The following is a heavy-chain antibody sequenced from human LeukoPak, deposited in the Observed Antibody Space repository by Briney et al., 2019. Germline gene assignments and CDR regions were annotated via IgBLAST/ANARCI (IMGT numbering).Heavy chain of an antibody. CDR3: ASQGDYAYGDYK. J-gene: IGHJ4*02. D-gene: IGHD4-17*01. CDR1: GFTYSSYW. V-gene: IGHV3-74*01. CDR2: IKGDGSYT. Sequence: QPGGSLRLTCAASGFTYSSYWMHWVRQAPGKGLVWVARIKGDGSYTFYADSVKGRFTISRDNAKNTPYLQMNSLRAEDTAVYYCASQGDYAYGDYKWGQGTLVTVSS.